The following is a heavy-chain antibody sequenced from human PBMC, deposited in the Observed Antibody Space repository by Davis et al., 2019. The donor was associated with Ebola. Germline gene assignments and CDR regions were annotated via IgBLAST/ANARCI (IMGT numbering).Heavy chain of an antibody. D-gene: IGHD1-1*01. CDR3: ARAQFPTTSDH. V-gene: IGHV3-21*01. CDR2: ISSDSDYI. Sequence: GESLKISCAASGFTFSTYSMSWVRQAPGKGLEWVSSISSDSDYIYYADSAKGRFTISRDNAKNSLFLQMNSLRAEDTAVYYCARAQFPTTSDHWGQGTLVTVSS. J-gene: IGHJ4*02. CDR1: GFTFSTYS.